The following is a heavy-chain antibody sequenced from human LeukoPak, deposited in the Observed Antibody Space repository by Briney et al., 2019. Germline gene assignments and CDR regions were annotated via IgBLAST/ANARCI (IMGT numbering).Heavy chain of an antibody. CDR2: IYYSGST. Sequence: SETLSLTCTVSGGSISSYYWSWIRQPPGKGLEWIGYIYYSGSTNYNPSLKSRVTISVDTSQNQFSLKLSSVTAADTAVYYCARQDVSGGGFDYWGQGTLVTVSS. V-gene: IGHV4-59*08. CDR3: ARQDVSGGGFDY. J-gene: IGHJ4*02. D-gene: IGHD2-15*01. CDR1: GGSISSYY.